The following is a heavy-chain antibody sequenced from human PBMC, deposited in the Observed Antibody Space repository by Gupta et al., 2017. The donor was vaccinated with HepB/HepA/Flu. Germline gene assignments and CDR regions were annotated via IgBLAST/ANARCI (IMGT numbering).Heavy chain of an antibody. CDR1: FGSITSHY. J-gene: IGHJ6*01. CDR3: VRDVLGDPIVR. V-gene: IGHV4-59*11. Sequence: QVQLQESGPGLVEASETLSLTCTVSFGSITSHYWGWFRQPPGKGLEWIGYISFSGSPNYHPSLKSRVAISMDTSKTPFSLKRGSLTAADTAMYYCVRDVLGDPIVRWG. D-gene: IGHD2-21*02. CDR2: ISFSGSP.